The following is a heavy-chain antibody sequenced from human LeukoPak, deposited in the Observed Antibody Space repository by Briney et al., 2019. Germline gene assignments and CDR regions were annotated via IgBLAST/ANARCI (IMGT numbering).Heavy chain of an antibody. D-gene: IGHD3-10*01. J-gene: IGHJ4*02. CDR2: IKQDGSVE. V-gene: IGHV3-7*01. Sequence: GGSLRLSCAASAFTFENYWMYWVRQTPGKGPEWLANIKQDGSVEHYLDSVKGRFTISRDSAQNSLILQMNSLRAEDTAVYYCARWAGVIESWGQGTLVTVSS. CDR3: ARWAGVIES. CDR1: AFTFENYW.